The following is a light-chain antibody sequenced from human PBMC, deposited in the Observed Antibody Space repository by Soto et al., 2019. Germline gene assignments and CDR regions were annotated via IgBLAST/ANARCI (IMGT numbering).Light chain of an antibody. CDR3: QQSFSALGS. V-gene: IGKV1-39*01. Sequence: DIQMTQSPSSLSASVGDRVTIICRASQSISTFLNWYRQKPGKAPELLIYGASTLQSGVPSRFSGSGSGTDFTLTISSLQPEDFATYYCQQSFSALGSFGGGTKVEI. CDR2: GAS. CDR1: QSISTF. J-gene: IGKJ4*01.